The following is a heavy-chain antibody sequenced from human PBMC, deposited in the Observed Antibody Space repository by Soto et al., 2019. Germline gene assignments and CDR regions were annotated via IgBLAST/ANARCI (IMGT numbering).Heavy chain of an antibody. CDR3: ARLTSKAARQDYYGMDV. CDR1: GYSFTSYW. Sequence: PGESLKISCKGSGYSFTSYWISWVRQMPGKGLEWMGRIDPSDSYTNYSPSFQGHVTISADKSISTAYLQWSSLKASDTAMYYCARLTSKAARQDYYGMDVWGQGTTVTVSS. J-gene: IGHJ6*02. V-gene: IGHV5-10-1*01. CDR2: IDPSDSYT. D-gene: IGHD6-6*01.